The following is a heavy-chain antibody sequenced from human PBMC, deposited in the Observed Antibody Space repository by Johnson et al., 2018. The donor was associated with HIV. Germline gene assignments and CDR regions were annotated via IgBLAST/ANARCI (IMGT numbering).Heavy chain of an antibody. CDR1: GFTFSSYA. V-gene: IGHV3-30-3*01. J-gene: IGHJ3*02. Sequence: QVQLVESGGGLVQPGRSLRLSCAASGFTFSSYAMHWVRQAPGKGLEWVAVISYDGSNKYYADSVKGRFTISRDNSKNTLYLQMNSLRAEDTAVYHCARGVGNDAVDIWGQGTMVTVSS. D-gene: IGHD1-26*01. CDR2: ISYDGSNK. CDR3: ARGVGNDAVDI.